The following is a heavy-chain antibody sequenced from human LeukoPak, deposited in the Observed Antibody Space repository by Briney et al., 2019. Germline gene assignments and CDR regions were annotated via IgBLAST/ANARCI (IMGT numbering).Heavy chain of an antibody. CDR1: GFTFSSYS. CDR2: SRDKGSSYST. J-gene: IGHJ4*02. D-gene: IGHD1-7*01. CDR3: SPLLGT. V-gene: IGHV3-72*01. Sequence: PGGSLRLSCAASGFTFSSYSMNWVRQAPGKGLEWVGRSRDKGSSYSTAYAASVKGRFTISRDDSKNSLYLQMNSPKTEDTAVYYCSPLLGTWGQGTLVTVSS.